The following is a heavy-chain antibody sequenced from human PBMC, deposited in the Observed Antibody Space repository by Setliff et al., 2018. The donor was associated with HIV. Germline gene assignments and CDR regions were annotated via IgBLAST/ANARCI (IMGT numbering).Heavy chain of an antibody. J-gene: IGHJ4*02. V-gene: IGHV1-24*01. CDR3: ATRIRDGHRGYGYFDF. D-gene: IGHD5-12*01. CDR2: FDPEDNKI. Sequence: GASVKVSCKVSGYTVTELSINWVRQAPGKGPEWMGGFDPEDNKIVYAQKFQGRVTTTEDTSTDTAYMELSSLRPEDTAVYYCATRIRDGHRGYGYFDFWGQGTLVTSPQ. CDR1: GYTVTELS.